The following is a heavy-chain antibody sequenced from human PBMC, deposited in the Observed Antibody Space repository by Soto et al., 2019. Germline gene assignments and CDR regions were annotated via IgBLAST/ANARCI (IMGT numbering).Heavy chain of an antibody. V-gene: IGHV3-48*01. J-gene: IGHJ4*02. CDR3: ARPIRGVTIGGLIAT. D-gene: IGHD3-16*02. CDR1: GFKFSDYS. CDR2: ISGPGTPI. Sequence: EVQLVESGGGLVQPGGSLRLSCVTSGFKFSDYSMNWVRQAPGKGLEWVSYISGPGTPISYADSVKGRFTISRDNAKNSLSLHMNNLRAEDTGIYYCARPIRGVTIGGLIATWGQGTLVTVSS.